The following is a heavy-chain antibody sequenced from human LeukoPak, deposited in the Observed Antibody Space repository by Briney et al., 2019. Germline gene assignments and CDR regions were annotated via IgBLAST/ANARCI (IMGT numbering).Heavy chain of an antibody. CDR3: ARDLRIAAAVILAY. D-gene: IGHD6-13*01. CDR1: GYTFTSYG. V-gene: IGHV1-18*01. CDR2: ISAYNGNT. J-gene: IGHJ4*02. Sequence: ASVKVSCKASGYTFTSYGISWVRKAPGQGLEWMGWISAYNGNTNYAQKLQGRVTMTTDTSTSTAYMELRSLRSDDTAVYYCARDLRIAAAVILAYWGQGTLVTVSS.